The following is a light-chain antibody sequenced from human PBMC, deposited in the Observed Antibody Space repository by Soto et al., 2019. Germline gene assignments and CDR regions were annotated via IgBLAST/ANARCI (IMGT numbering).Light chain of an antibody. CDR3: SSYTSSSTWV. CDR1: SSDVGGYNY. Sequence: QSALTQPASESGSPGQSSTISCTGTSSDVGGYNYVSWYQQHPGKAPKLMIYDVSNRPSGVSNRFSGSKSGNTASLTISGLQAEDEADYYCSSYTSSSTWVFGTGTKVTVL. J-gene: IGLJ1*01. CDR2: DVS. V-gene: IGLV2-14*01.